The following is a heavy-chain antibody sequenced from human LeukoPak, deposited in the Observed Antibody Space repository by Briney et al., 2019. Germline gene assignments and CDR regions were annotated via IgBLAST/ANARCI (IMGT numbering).Heavy chain of an antibody. CDR1: GYTLTELS. D-gene: IGHD5-24*01. J-gene: IGHJ3*01. V-gene: IGHV1-24*01. Sequence: ASVKVSCKVSGYTLTELSMHWVRQAPGKGLEWMGGFDPEDGETIYAQKFQGRVTMTEDTSTDTAYMELSSLRSDDTAVFYCARHRAEMATITDDAFDLWGRGTMVTVSS. CDR3: ARHRAEMATITDDAFDL. CDR2: FDPEDGET.